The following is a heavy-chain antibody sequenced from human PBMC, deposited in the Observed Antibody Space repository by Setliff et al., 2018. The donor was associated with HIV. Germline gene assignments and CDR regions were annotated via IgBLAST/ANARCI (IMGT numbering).Heavy chain of an antibody. D-gene: IGHD1-20*01. CDR1: GLTFSRCG. Sequence: GGSLRLSCAVSGLTFSRCGFHWVRQVPGKGLDWVTFIQYDESNKYYGDSVRGRFTISRDNSKNTLYLQMNSLRSEDTAVYFCAKSFNSGPTNWNIDVWGTGTTVTVSS. CDR3: AKSFNSGPTNWNIDV. J-gene: IGHJ6*03. V-gene: IGHV3-30*02. CDR2: IQYDESNK.